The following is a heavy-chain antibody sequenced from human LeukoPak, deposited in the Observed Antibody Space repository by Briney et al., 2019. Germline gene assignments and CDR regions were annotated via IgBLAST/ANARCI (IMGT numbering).Heavy chain of an antibody. Sequence: GGSLRLSCAASGFTFSSYSMNWVRQAPGKGLEWVSYISSSSSTIYYADSVKGRFTISRDNAKNSLYLQMNSLRAEDTAVYYCARDRAPIYWGQGTLVTVSS. D-gene: IGHD5-24*01. V-gene: IGHV3-48*04. CDR2: ISSSSSTI. J-gene: IGHJ4*02. CDR1: GFTFSSYS. CDR3: ARDRAPIY.